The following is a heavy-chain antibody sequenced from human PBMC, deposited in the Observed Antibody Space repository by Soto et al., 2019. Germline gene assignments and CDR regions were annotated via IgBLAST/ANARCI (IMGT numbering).Heavy chain of an antibody. CDR2: IDPSDSQT. V-gene: IGHV5-10-1*01. J-gene: IGHJ4*02. CDR1: GYSFAGCG. CDR3: GTHIYDCDNGRNFQYYFDS. Sequence: GESLKISCKGSGYSFAGCGITWVRQKPGKGLEWMGSIDPSDSQTYYGPSFRGHVTISADKSVTHLFRQLRRLRGSDTAMYXCGTHIYDCDNGRNFQYYFDSRRQRNRVTVSS. D-gene: IGHD3-22*01.